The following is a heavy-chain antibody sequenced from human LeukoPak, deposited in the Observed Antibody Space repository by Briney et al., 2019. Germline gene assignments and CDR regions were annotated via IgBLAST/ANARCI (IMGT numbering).Heavy chain of an antibody. CDR1: GFTFSSYG. Sequence: PGGSLRLSCAASGFTFSSYGMHWVRQAPGKGLEWVAVISYDGSNKYYADSVKGRFTISRDNSKNTLYLQMNSLRAEDTAVYYCAKDFQRAYGSGSYYSDYWGQGTLVTVSS. V-gene: IGHV3-30*18. CDR3: AKDFQRAYGSGSYYSDY. J-gene: IGHJ4*02. D-gene: IGHD3-10*01. CDR2: ISYDGSNK.